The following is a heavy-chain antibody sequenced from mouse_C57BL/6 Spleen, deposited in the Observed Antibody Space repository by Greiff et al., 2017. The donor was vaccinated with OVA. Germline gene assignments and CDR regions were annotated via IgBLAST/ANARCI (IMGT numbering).Heavy chain of an antibody. Sequence: QVQLQQPGAELVKPGASVKLSCKASGYTFTSYWMQWVKQRPGQGLEWIGEIDPSDSYTNYNQKFKGKATLTVDTSSSTAYMQLSSLTSEDSAVYYCARSRDMDYWGQGTSVTVSS. CDR2: IDPSDSYT. CDR1: GYTFTSYW. CDR3: ARSRDMDY. V-gene: IGHV1-50*01. J-gene: IGHJ4*01.